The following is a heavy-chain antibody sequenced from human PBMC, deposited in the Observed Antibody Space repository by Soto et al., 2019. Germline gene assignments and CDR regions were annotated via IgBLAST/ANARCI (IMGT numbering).Heavy chain of an antibody. Sequence: GGSLRLSCAPSEFTFSTYAMSWVRQAPGKGLEWVSAISGNGGSTYYADSVKGRFTISRDNSKNTLYLQMNSLRVEDTAIYYCARYRGPSGTTTNCFDTWGQGTLVTVSS. CDR3: ARYRGPSGTTTNCFDT. CDR2: ISGNGGST. D-gene: IGHD1-1*01. V-gene: IGHV3-23*01. CDR1: EFTFSTYA. J-gene: IGHJ5*02.